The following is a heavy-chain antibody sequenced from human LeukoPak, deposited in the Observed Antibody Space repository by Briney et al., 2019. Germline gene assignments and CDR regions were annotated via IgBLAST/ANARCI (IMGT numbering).Heavy chain of an antibody. V-gene: IGHV3-33*01. J-gene: IGHJ1*01. Sequence: GGSLSLSCAASGLTFSSYGMHWVRQAPGKGLEWVAVIWYDGSNKYYADSVKGRFTISRDNSKNTLYLQMNSLRAEDTAVYYCARGYGDYVASGFHHWGQGTLVTVSS. CDR1: GLTFSSYG. CDR2: IWYDGSNK. CDR3: ARGYGDYVASGFHH. D-gene: IGHD4-17*01.